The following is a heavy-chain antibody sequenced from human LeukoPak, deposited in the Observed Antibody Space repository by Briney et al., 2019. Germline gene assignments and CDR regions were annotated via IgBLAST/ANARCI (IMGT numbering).Heavy chain of an antibody. Sequence: ASVKVSCKASGYTFTGYYMHWVRQAPGQGLEWMGWINPNSGGTNYAQKFQGRVTMTRDTSISTAYMELSRLRSDDTAVYYCAKMSRARYFDWLPLIPRWDYMDVWGKGTTVTVSS. D-gene: IGHD3-9*01. J-gene: IGHJ6*03. V-gene: IGHV1-2*02. CDR2: INPNSGGT. CDR3: AKMSRARYFDWLPLIPRWDYMDV. CDR1: GYTFTGYY.